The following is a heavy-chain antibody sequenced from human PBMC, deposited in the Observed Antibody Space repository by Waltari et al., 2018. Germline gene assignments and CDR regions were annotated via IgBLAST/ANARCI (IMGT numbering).Heavy chain of an antibody. CDR3: ARDYPAAHVFDY. CDR2: MYYSGTA. D-gene: IGHD2-15*01. Sequence: QVQLQESGPGLVKPSETLSLTCTVSGASSTTYSYSWIRQSPGKGLHWIGSMYYSGTAYYNPSLKSRVTISLDTSKNQFSLSLTSVTTADTAVYYCARDYPAAHVFDYWGQGTVVAVSS. J-gene: IGHJ4*02. CDR1: GASSTTYS. V-gene: IGHV4-59*01.